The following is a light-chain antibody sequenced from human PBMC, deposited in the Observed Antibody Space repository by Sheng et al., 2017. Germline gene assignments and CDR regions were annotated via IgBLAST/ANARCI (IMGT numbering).Light chain of an antibody. J-gene: IGKJ1*01. CDR3: QQYDTWPPT. V-gene: IGKV1-5*03. Sequence: DIQMTQSPSSLSASVGDRVTITCRASQSISIWLAWYQQKPGKAPKLLIYKASSLERGVPSRFSGSGSGTEFTLTISSLQSEDFAVYYCQQYDTWPPTFGQGTKVEIK. CDR2: KAS. CDR1: QSISIW.